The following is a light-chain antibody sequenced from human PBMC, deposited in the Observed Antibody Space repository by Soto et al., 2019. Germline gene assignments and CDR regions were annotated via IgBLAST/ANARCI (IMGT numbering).Light chain of an antibody. CDR3: QQYGTSPGT. CDR2: GAS. J-gene: IGKJ1*01. CDR1: QSISSTQ. Sequence: EIVLTQSPDTLSLSPGEIATLPFSASQSISSTQLVWYQQKPGQAPTLLIFGASSRATGIPDRFSGSGSGTDFTLTISGLQPEDFAVYYCQQYGTSPGTFGQGTKVDIK. V-gene: IGKV3-20*01.